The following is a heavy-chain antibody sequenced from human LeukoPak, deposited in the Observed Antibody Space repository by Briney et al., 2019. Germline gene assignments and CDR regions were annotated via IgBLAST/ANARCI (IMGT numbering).Heavy chain of an antibody. V-gene: IGHV4-59*01. CDR1: GGSIKSYY. Sequence: PSETLSLTCTVSGGSIKSYYWSWFRQPPGKGLEWIGYIYHSGNTNYNPSLRSRVTISVDTSKNNFSLKLSSVTAADTALYYCARGLPDFSGGDDLFDIWGQGTMVTVSS. CDR2: IYHSGNT. D-gene: IGHD2-21*01. J-gene: IGHJ3*02. CDR3: ARGLPDFSGGDDLFDI.